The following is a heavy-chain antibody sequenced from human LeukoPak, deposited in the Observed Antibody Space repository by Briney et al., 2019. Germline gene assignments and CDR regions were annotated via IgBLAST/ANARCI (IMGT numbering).Heavy chain of an antibody. CDR3: AKDGGLGYCSGGSCYHGAYFDY. J-gene: IGHJ4*02. Sequence: QTGGSLRLSCVGSAFTFSLYAMTWVRQAPGKGLEWVSAISGRGSSTYYADSVKGRFTISRDNSKNTLYLQMNSLRAEDTAVYYCAKDGGLGYCSGGSCYHGAYFDYWGQGTLVTVSS. CDR1: AFTFSLYA. V-gene: IGHV3-23*01. D-gene: IGHD2-15*01. CDR2: ISGRGSST.